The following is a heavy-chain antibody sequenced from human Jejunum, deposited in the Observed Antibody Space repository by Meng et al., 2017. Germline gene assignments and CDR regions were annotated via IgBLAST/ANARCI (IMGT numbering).Heavy chain of an antibody. D-gene: IGHD2-2*01. CDR1: GLPFSSYW. Sequence: VQLGGAGGGLVQPGGSLRLSCAASGLPFSSYWMHWVRQAPGKGLVWVSRITNDGSRTMYADSVKGRFIISRDNAKNTLYLQINSLRAEDTAMYYCARDQDGAGGTIDHWGQGTLVTVSS. J-gene: IGHJ4*02. V-gene: IGHV3-74*03. CDR3: ARDQDGAGGTIDH. CDR2: ITNDGSRT.